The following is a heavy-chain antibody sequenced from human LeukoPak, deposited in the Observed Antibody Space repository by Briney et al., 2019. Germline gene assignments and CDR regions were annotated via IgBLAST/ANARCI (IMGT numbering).Heavy chain of an antibody. J-gene: IGHJ3*02. CDR1: GGSFSGYY. D-gene: IGHD3-22*01. Sequence: KPSETLSLTCAVYGGSFSGYYWSWLRQPPGKGLEWIGYIYYSGSTYYNPSLKSRVTISVDTSKNQFSLKLSSVTAADTAVYYCARPEDSSGSYAFHIWGQGTMVTVSS. CDR2: IYYSGST. V-gene: IGHV4-59*08. CDR3: ARPEDSSGSYAFHI.